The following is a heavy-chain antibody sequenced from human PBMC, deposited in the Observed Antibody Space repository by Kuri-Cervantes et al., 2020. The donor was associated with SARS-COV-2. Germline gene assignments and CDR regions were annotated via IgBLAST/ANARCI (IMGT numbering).Heavy chain of an antibody. CDR1: GYSISSGYY. CDR3: ARHYYGSRSYYAVPVLWSH. Sequence: SQTLSLTCAVSGYSISSGYYWGWIRQPPGKGLEWIGSIYHSGSTYYNPSLKSRVTISVDTSKNQFSLKLSSVTAADTAVYYCARHYYGSRSYYAVPVLWSHWGQGTLVTVSS. V-gene: IGHV4-38-2*01. D-gene: IGHD3-10*01. J-gene: IGHJ4*02. CDR2: IYHSGST.